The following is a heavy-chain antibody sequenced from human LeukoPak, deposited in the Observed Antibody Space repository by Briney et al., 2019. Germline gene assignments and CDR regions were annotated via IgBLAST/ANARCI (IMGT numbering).Heavy chain of an antibody. CDR1: GGSISSSSYY. CDR2: IYYSGST. J-gene: IGHJ3*02. V-gene: IGHV4-39*07. Sequence: SETLSLTCTVSGGSISSSSYYWGWVRQPPGKGLEWIGSIYYSGSTYYNPSLKSRVTISVDTSKNQFSLKLSSVTAADTAVYYCARDIVGLGILHAFDIWGQGTMVTVFS. CDR3: ARDIVGLGILHAFDI. D-gene: IGHD3-22*01.